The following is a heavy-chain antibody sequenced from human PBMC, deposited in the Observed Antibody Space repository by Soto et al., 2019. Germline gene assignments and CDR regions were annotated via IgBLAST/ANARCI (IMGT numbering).Heavy chain of an antibody. D-gene: IGHD5-18*01. CDR2: IKQDGSEK. CDR1: GFTFSSYW. Sequence: GGSLRLSCAASGFTFSSYWMSWVRQAPGKGLEWVANIKQDGSEKYYVDSVKGRFTISRDNAKNSLYLQMNSLRAEDTAVYYCRGYSLTYYYGMDVWGQGTTVTVSS. J-gene: IGHJ6*02. CDR3: RGYSLTYYYGMDV. V-gene: IGHV3-7*05.